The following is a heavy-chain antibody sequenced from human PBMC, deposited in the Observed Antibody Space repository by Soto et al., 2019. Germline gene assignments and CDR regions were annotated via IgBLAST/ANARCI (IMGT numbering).Heavy chain of an antibody. CDR2: ITPFNGNT. J-gene: IGHJ4*02. D-gene: IGHD3-22*01. CDR1: GGTFSSYS. V-gene: IGHV1-45*02. Sequence: VASVEVSCKASGGTFSSYSITWGGQAPGQALEWMGWITPFNGNTKYAQKFQDRATFTGDTSLNTAYMELSSLRSDDTAMFYCASGRYDASGYFDYWGQGTLVTVSS. CDR3: ASGRYDASGYFDY.